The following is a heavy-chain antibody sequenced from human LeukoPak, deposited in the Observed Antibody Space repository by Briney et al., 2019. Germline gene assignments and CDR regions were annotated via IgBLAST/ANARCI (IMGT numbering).Heavy chain of an antibody. Sequence: SEALSLTCAVYGGSFSGYYWSWIRQPPGKGLEWIGEINHSGSTNYNPSLKSRVTISVDTSKNQFSLKLSSVTAADTAVYYCASGIAAAGTIGWGQGTLVTVSS. J-gene: IGHJ4*02. CDR2: INHSGST. CDR1: GGSFSGYY. D-gene: IGHD6-13*01. CDR3: ASGIAAAGTIG. V-gene: IGHV4-34*01.